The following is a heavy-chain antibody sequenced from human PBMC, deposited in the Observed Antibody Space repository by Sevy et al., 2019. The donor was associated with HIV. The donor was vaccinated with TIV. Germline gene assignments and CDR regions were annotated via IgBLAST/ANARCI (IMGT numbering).Heavy chain of an antibody. D-gene: IGHD1-7*01. Sequence: WGSLRLSCAASGFTFSKYWMGWVRQAPGKGLEWVASIKQDAGQKYYVDSVKGRFTISRDNAKNSLYLQMNSLRAEDTAVYFCARDDGNYYFHYWGQGTLVTVSS. CDR1: GFTFSKYW. CDR2: IKQDAGQK. J-gene: IGHJ4*02. CDR3: ARDDGNYYFHY. V-gene: IGHV3-7*01.